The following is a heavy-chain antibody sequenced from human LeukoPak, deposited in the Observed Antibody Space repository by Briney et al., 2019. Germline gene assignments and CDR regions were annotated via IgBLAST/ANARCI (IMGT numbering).Heavy chain of an antibody. CDR3: TRGPIQLWLYHGMDV. CDR1: GFTFGDHA. CDR2: IRSKTYGGTT. Sequence: GGSLRLSCTVSGFTFGDHAMSWVRQAPGKGLEWVGFIRSKTYGGTTEYAASVKGRFVISRDDSTSIAYLQMNSLKTEDTAVYYCTRGPIQLWLYHGMDVWGQGTTVTVSS. V-gene: IGHV3-49*04. J-gene: IGHJ6*02. D-gene: IGHD5-18*01.